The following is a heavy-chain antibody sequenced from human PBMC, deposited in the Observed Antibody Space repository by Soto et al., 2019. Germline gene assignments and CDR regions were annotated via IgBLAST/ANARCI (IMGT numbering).Heavy chain of an antibody. J-gene: IGHJ4*02. CDR3: ATLRTKVAVDY. CDR2: ILAGGTT. CDR1: GFTFTTYT. Sequence: PGGSLRLSCAASGFTFTTYTMNWVRQAPGKGLEWVSGILAGGTTYYADSVKGRFTISRDHSQNSVFLQMSSLRAEDTAVYYCATLRTKVAVDYWGQGTLVTVSS. V-gene: IGHV3-23*01. D-gene: IGHD4-17*01.